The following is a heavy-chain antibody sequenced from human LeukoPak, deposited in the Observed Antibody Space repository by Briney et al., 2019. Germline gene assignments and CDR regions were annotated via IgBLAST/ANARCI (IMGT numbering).Heavy chain of an antibody. V-gene: IGHV3-13*01. CDR3: ARGRSRATITWYIDL. CDR1: GFTFGSHD. Sequence: GGSLRLSCAASGFTFGSHDMHWVRQVTGKGLEWVSAIGPAGDTYYPTSVKGRFTVSRENAKNSLYLQMNSLRAGDTAVYYCARGRSRATITWYIDLWGRGTLVTVSS. CDR2: IGPAGDT. D-gene: IGHD1-14*01. J-gene: IGHJ2*01.